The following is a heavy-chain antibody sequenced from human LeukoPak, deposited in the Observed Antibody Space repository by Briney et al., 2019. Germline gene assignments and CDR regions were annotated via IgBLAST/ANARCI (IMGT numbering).Heavy chain of an antibody. D-gene: IGHD2-2*01. CDR2: IYYSGST. CDR1: GGSISSSSYY. CDR3: AGQVVPAARLDWFDP. J-gene: IGHJ5*02. Sequence: SETLSLTCTVSGGSISSSSYYWGWIRQPPGKGLEWIGSIYYSGSTYYNPSLKSRVTISVDTSKNQFSLKLSSVTAADTAVYYCAGQVVPAARLDWFDPWGQGTLVTVSS. V-gene: IGHV4-39*07.